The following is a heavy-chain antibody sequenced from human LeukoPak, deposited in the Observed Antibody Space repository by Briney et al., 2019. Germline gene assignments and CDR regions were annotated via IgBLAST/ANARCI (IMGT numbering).Heavy chain of an antibody. V-gene: IGHV3-7*01. Sequence: VGALRLSSAASVVTFSIYWMSWGCAGLRKGLEWVANIKQDGSEKYYVHTVKGRCTISRDNAQNSLYLQMNSMRVEDTALYYCARDQNLVSWGLDYFDYWGQGTLVTVSS. CDR2: IKQDGSEK. CDR3: ARDQNLVSWGLDYFDY. D-gene: IGHD3-16*01. J-gene: IGHJ4*02. CDR1: VVTFSIYW.